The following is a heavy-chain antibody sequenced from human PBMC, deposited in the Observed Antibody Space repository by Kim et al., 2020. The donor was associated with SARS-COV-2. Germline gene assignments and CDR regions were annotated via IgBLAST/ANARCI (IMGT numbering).Heavy chain of an antibody. Sequence: ADPVRCRFTPSRDNPKSTVYLQMNSLRAEDTAVYYCAGICGTTSCSDDYWGQGTLVTVSS. D-gene: IGHD2-2*01. J-gene: IGHJ4*02. CDR3: AGICGTTSCSDDY. V-gene: IGHV3-23*01.